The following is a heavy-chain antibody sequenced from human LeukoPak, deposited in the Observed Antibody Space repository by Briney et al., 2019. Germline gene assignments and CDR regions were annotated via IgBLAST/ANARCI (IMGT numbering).Heavy chain of an antibody. CDR3: AKDLSIVVVPGCMDV. CDR2: ISGSGGST. D-gene: IGHD2-2*01. V-gene: IGHV3-23*01. Sequence: PGGSLRLSCAASGFTFSSYAMSWVRQAPGKGLEWVSAISGSGGSTYYADSVKGRFTISRDNSKNTLYLQMNSLRAEDTAVHYCAKDLSIVVVPGCMDVWGQGTTVTVSS. CDR1: GFTFSSYA. J-gene: IGHJ6*02.